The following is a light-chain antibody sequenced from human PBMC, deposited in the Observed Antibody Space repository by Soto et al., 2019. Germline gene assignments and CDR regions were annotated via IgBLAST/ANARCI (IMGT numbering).Light chain of an antibody. CDR2: GAS. J-gene: IGKJ5*01. V-gene: IGKV3-20*01. Sequence: EIVLTKSPGTLSLSPGERATLSCRASQSVSSNYLAWYQQKPGQAPRLLIYGASSRATGIPDRFSGSGSGTEFSLTISRLEPEDFAVYTCQQYDSSLITFGQGTRLEIK. CDR3: QQYDSSLIT. CDR1: QSVSSNY.